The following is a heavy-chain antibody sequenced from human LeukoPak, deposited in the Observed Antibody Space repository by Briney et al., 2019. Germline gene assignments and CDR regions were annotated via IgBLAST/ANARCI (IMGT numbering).Heavy chain of an antibody. CDR1: GFTFSSYA. J-gene: IGHJ4*02. Sequence: GGSLRLSCAASGFTFSSYALHWVRQAPGKGLEWVAVISYDGSAKYYADSVKGRFTISRDNSKNTLYLQMNSLTAEDTAVYYCGPREDSTTNAYDYWGQGTLVTVSS. CDR2: ISYDGSAK. CDR3: GPREDSTTNAYDY. V-gene: IGHV3-30*07. D-gene: IGHD2/OR15-2a*01.